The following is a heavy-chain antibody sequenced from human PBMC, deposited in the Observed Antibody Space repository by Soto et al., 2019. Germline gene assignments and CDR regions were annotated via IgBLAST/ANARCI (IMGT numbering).Heavy chain of an antibody. D-gene: IGHD6-13*01. J-gene: IGHJ3*02. Sequence: EVQLVESGGGLVQPGGSLRLSCAASGFTFSSYDMHWVRQATGKGLEWVSAIGTAGDPYYPGSVKGRFTISRENAKNSWYLQMNSLRAGDTAVYYCARGSRGQQLVSAFDIWGQGTMVTVSS. CDR1: GFTFSSYD. CDR2: IGTAGDP. CDR3: ARGSRGQQLVSAFDI. V-gene: IGHV3-13*05.